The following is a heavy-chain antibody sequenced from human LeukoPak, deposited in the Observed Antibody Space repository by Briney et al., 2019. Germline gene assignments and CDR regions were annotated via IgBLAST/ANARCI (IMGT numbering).Heavy chain of an antibody. CDR3: ARQRDIVVVPTTIVGYFDY. Sequence: HPGGSLRLSCAASEFTFSNYEMIWVRQAPGKGLEWISYISSSGSTIYYADSVKGRFTISRDNAKNSLYLQMNSLRAEDTAVYYCARQRDIVVVPTTIVGYFDYWGQGTLVTVSS. CDR2: ISSSGSTI. J-gene: IGHJ4*02. CDR1: EFTFSNYE. V-gene: IGHV3-48*03. D-gene: IGHD2-2*02.